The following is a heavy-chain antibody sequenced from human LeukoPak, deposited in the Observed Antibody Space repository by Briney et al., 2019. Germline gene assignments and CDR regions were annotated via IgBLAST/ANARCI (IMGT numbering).Heavy chain of an antibody. CDR1: GGTFSSYA. V-gene: IGHV1-69*13. Sequence: SVKVSCKASGGTFSSYAISWVRQAPGQGLEWMGGIIPIFGTANSAQKFQGRVTITADESTSTAYMELSSLRSEDTAVYYCPRVGGRKQLRFLEWLYQKRPYYFHYWAQGTLVTVSS. CDR3: PRVGGRKQLRFLEWLYQKRPYYFHY. D-gene: IGHD3-3*01. CDR2: IIPIFGTA. J-gene: IGHJ4*02.